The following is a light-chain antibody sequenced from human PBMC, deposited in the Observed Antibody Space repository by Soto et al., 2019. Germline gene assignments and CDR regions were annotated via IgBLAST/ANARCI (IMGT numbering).Light chain of an antibody. Sequence: QSALTQPPSASGSPGQSVTISCIGTSSDVGGYNYVSWYQQHPGKAPKLMIYEVSKRPSGVPDRFSGSKSGSTASLTISGLQAEDEADYYCCSYGGSFYVVGTGTKVTVL. J-gene: IGLJ1*01. CDR1: SSDVGGYNY. V-gene: IGLV2-8*01. CDR2: EVS. CDR3: CSYGGSFYV.